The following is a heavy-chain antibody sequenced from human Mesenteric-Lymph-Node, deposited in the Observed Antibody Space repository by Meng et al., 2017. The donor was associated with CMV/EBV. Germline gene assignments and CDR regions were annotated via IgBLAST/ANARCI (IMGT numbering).Heavy chain of an antibody. J-gene: IGHJ4*02. CDR3: ARQLSPVGPLAFGDFDY. CDR2: IKQDGSGK. D-gene: IGHD1-26*01. CDR1: GFTFSTFW. V-gene: IGHV3-7*01. Sequence: GGSLRLSCAASGFTFSTFWMSWVRQAPGKGLEWVANIKQDGSGKYYVDSVKGRFTISRDNAKHSLFLQMDSLRAEDTAVYYCARQLSPVGPLAFGDFDYWGQGTLVTVSS.